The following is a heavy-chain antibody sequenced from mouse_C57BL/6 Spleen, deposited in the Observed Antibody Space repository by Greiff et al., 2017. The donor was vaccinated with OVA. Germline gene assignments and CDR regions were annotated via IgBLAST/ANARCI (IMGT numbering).Heavy chain of an antibody. J-gene: IGHJ3*01. V-gene: IGHV1-69*01. D-gene: IGHD1-1*01. CDR2: IDPSDSYT. CDR3: ASSYYYGSSYEAWFAY. Sequence: GAELVMPGASVKLSCKASGYTFTSYWMHWVKQRPGQGLEWIGEIDPSDSYTNYNQKFKGKSTLTVDKSSSTAYMQLSSLTSEDSAVYYCASSYYYGSSYEAWFAYWGQGTLVTVSA. CDR1: GYTFTSYW.